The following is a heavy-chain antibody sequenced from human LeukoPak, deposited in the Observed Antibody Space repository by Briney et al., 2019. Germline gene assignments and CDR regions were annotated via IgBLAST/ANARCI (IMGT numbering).Heavy chain of an antibody. V-gene: IGHV1-18*01. CDR2: ISPYNGNT. D-gene: IGHD3-16*02. Sequence: ASVKVSCKASGYTFTSYGISWVRQAPGRGLEWMGWISPYNGNTNYAQKLQGRVNMTTDTSTSTAYMELRSLRSDDTAVYYCARDYIMITFGGVIGAPGGYWGQGTLVTVSS. CDR1: GYTFTSYG. J-gene: IGHJ4*02. CDR3: ARDYIMITFGGVIGAPGGY.